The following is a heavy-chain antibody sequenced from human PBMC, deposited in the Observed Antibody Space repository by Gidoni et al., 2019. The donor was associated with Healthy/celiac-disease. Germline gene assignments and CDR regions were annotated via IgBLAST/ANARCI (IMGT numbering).Heavy chain of an antibody. Sequence: EVQLVQSGAEVKKPGESLKNSCKGSGYSFTSYWIGWVRQMPGKGLEWMGIIYPGDSDTRYSPSFQGQVTISADKSISTAYLQWSSLKASDTAMYYCARPSGWPLTPYYFDYWGQGTLVTVSS. J-gene: IGHJ4*02. CDR3: ARPSGWPLTPYYFDY. CDR1: GYSFTSYW. V-gene: IGHV5-51*01. D-gene: IGHD6-19*01. CDR2: IYPGDSDT.